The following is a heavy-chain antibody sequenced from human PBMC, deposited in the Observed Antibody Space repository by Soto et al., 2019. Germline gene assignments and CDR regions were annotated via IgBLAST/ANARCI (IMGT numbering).Heavy chain of an antibody. D-gene: IGHD5-12*01. CDR1: GYTFTSYA. CDR3: AREGGGYSGYDSPQYYFDL. CDR2: INAGNGNT. Sequence: QVQLVQSGAEVKKPGASVKVSCKASGYTFTSYAMHWVRPATGQRLERMGWINAGNGNTKYSQKFQGRVTITRDTTASTAYMELSSLRSEDTAVYYCAREGGGYSGYDSPQYYFDLWGQGTLVTVS. V-gene: IGHV1-3*01. J-gene: IGHJ4*02.